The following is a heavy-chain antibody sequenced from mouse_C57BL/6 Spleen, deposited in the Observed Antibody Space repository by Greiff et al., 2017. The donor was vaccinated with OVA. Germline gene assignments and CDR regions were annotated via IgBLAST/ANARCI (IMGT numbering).Heavy chain of an antibody. V-gene: IGHV6-3*01. CDR1: GFTFSNYW. Sequence: DVMLVESGGGLVQPGGSMKLSCVASGFTFSNYWMNWVRQSPEKGLEWVAQIRLKSDNYATHYAESVKGRSTISRDDSKSSVYLQMTNLRAEDTGIYYCTGGDDYDGAMDYWGQGTSVTVSS. CDR2: IRLKSDNYAT. D-gene: IGHD2-4*01. CDR3: TGGDDYDGAMDY. J-gene: IGHJ4*01.